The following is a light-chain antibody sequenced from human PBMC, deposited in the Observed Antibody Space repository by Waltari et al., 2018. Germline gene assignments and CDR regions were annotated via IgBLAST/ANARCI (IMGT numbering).Light chain of an antibody. CDR3: QQSYSTPLT. V-gene: IGKV1-39*01. CDR1: QSISSY. CDR2: TAS. J-gene: IGKJ4*01. Sequence: DIQMTQSPSSLSASVGDRFTITCRASQSISSYLNWYQQKPGKAPKLLIYTASSLQSGVPSRFSGRGSGTDFTLTISSLQFEDFATYYCQQSYSTPLTFGGGTRVEIK.